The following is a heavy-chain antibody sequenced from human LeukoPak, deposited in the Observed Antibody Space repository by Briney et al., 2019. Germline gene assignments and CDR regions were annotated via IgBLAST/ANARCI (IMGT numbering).Heavy chain of an antibody. V-gene: IGHV3-21*01. CDR1: GFTFSTYP. D-gene: IGHD6-19*01. CDR2: ISSSRSYI. CDR3: ARVEVAGDSYYYGMDV. J-gene: IGHJ6*02. Sequence: GGSLRLSCAASGFTFSTYPMHWVRQAPGKGLEWVSSISSSRSYIYYADSVKGRFTISRDNAKNSLYLQMNSLRAEDTAVYYCARVEVAGDSYYYGMDVWGQGTTVTVSS.